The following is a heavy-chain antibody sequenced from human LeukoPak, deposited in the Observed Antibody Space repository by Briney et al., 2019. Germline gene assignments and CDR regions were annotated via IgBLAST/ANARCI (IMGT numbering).Heavy chain of an antibody. CDR1: GFTFSSYG. CDR2: IKQDGSEK. D-gene: IGHD6-19*01. V-gene: IGHV3-7*01. CDR3: AREGAWEAVAGERAFDI. Sequence: QSGGSLRLSCAASGFTFSSYGMHWVRQAPGKGLEWVANIKQDGSEKYYVDSVKGRFTISRDNAKNSLYLQMNSLRAEDTAVYYCAREGAWEAVAGERAFDIWGQGTMVTVSS. J-gene: IGHJ3*02.